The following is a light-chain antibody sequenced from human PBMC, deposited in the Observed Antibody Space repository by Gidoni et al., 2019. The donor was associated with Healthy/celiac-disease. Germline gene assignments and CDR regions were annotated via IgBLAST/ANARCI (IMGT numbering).Light chain of an antibody. Sequence: DLQMTQSPSSLSASVGDRVTITCRASQSISSYLHWYQQKPGKAPKLLNDAASSLQSGVPSRFSGIGSGTDFPLPISSLQPEDFASYYFHQSYSTPHTFGQGTKLEIK. CDR2: AAS. CDR1: QSISSY. CDR3: HQSYSTPHT. J-gene: IGKJ2*01. V-gene: IGKV1-39*01.